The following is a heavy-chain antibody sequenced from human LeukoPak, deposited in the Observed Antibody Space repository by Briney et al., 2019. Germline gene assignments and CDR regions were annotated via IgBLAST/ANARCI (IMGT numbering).Heavy chain of an antibody. CDR1: GYTFTGYY. J-gene: IGHJ4*02. V-gene: IGHV1-2*02. CDR3: ARVSDERGYSYGWHEDYFDY. Sequence: ASVKVSCKASGYTFTGYYMHWVRQAPGQGLEWMGWINPNSGGTNYAQKFQGRVTMTRDTSISTAYMELSRLRSDDTAVYYCARVSDERGYSYGWHEDYFDYWGQGTLVTVSS. CDR2: INPNSGGT. D-gene: IGHD5-18*01.